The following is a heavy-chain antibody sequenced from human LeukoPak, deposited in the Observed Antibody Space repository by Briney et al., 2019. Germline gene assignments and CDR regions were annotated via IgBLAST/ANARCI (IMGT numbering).Heavy chain of an antibody. CDR1: GGSFSGYY. Sequence: SETLSLTCAVSGGSFSGYYWSWIRQPPGKGLEWIGEINHSGITNYNPSLKSRVAISVDTSKNQFSLRLSSVTAADTAVYYCARGFWTPHGDYWAQGTLVTVSS. CDR3: ARGFWTPHGDY. J-gene: IGHJ4*02. V-gene: IGHV4-34*01. D-gene: IGHD1-1*01. CDR2: INHSGIT.